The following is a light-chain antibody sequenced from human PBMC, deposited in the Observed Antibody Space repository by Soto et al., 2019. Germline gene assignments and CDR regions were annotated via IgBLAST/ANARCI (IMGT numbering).Light chain of an antibody. CDR2: GAS. Sequence: EIVLTQSPGTLSLSPGERATLSCRASQSVSSDYLDWYQQRPGQAPRLLIYGASSRSTGIPDRFSGSGSGTDFTLTISRLEPEDFAVYYCQQYASSPPLTFGGGTKVEIK. CDR3: QQYASSPPLT. V-gene: IGKV3-20*01. CDR1: QSVSSDY. J-gene: IGKJ4*01.